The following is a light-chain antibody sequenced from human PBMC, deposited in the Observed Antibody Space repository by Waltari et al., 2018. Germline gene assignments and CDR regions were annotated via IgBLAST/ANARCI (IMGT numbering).Light chain of an antibody. V-gene: IGLV2-14*03. Sequence: QSALTQPASVSGSPGQSITISCTGTSSDVGGYNYVSWYQQHPGKAPKLMIYDVSNRPAGVSNRLSGSKSGNTASLTISGLQAEDEADYYCSSYTSSFIYVFGTGTKVTVL. J-gene: IGLJ1*01. CDR2: DVS. CDR1: SSDVGGYNY. CDR3: SSYTSSFIYV.